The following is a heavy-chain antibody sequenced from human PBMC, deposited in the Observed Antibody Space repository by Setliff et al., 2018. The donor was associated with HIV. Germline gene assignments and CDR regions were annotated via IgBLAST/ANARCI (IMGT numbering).Heavy chain of an antibody. J-gene: IGHJ4*02. D-gene: IGHD3-3*01. CDR2: ISDDTTNK. CDR1: GFIFRNYG. Sequence: GGSLRLSCAASGFIFRNYGMHWVRQAPGKGLEWVAVISDDTTNKYYSDSVEGRFTISRDDTKNTLFLQMNDLRPEDRAVYYCTTLPTIFGVEKFDYWGQGALVTVSS. CDR3: TTLPTIFGVEKFDY. V-gene: IGHV3-30*03.